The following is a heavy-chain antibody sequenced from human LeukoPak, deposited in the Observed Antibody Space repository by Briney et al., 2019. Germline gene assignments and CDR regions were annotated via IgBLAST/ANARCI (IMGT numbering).Heavy chain of an antibody. V-gene: IGHV1-18*01. CDR1: GYTFTSYG. CDR3: ARVADPSKYQLLTSRFTWFDP. CDR2: ISAYNGNT. J-gene: IGHJ5*02. Sequence: ASVKVSCKASGYTFTSYGISWVRQAPGQGPEWMGWISAYNGNTNYAQKLQGRVTMTTDTSTSTAYMELRSLRSDDTAVYYCARVADPSKYQLLTSRFTWFDPWGQGTLVTVSS. D-gene: IGHD2-2*01.